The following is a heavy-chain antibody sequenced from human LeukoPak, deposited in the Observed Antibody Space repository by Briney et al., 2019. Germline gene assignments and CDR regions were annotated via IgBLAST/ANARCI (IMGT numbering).Heavy chain of an antibody. CDR3: ASPVGATTVRAFDI. V-gene: IGHV3-72*01. D-gene: IGHD1-26*01. J-gene: IGHJ3*02. CDR1: GFTFNNYW. CDR2: TRNEANIYTT. Sequence: GGSLRLSCAASGFTFNNYWMSWVRQAPGKGLEWVGRTRNEANIYTTKYAASVKGRFTISRDDSKNSLYLQMNSLKTEDTAVYYCASPVGATTVRAFDIWGQGTMVTVSS.